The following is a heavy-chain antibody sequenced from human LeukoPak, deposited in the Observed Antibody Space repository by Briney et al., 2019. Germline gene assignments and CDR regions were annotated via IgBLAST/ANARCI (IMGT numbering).Heavy chain of an antibody. D-gene: IGHD3-10*01. CDR1: GFTFSSYA. Sequence: PGGSLRLSCAASGFTFSSYAMHWVRQAPGKGLEWVAVISYDGSNKYYADSVKGRFTISGDNSKNTLYLQMNSLRAEDTAVYYCARDLGEYYYGSGSHYYHYYMDVWGKGTTVTVSS. J-gene: IGHJ6*03. V-gene: IGHV3-30*01. CDR2: ISYDGSNK. CDR3: ARDLGEYYYGSGSHYYHYYMDV.